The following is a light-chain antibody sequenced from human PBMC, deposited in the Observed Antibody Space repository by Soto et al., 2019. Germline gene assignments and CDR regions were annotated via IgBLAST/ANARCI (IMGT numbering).Light chain of an antibody. CDR1: QSVSSY. V-gene: IGKV3-11*01. CDR2: DAS. Sequence: EIVLTQSPATLSLSPGERATLSCRASQSVSSYLAWYQQKPGQAPRLLIYDASNRATGIPARFSSSGSGTDFTLTISSLEPEDFAVYYCQQGGNWPLTFGQGTRLEIK. J-gene: IGKJ5*01. CDR3: QQGGNWPLT.